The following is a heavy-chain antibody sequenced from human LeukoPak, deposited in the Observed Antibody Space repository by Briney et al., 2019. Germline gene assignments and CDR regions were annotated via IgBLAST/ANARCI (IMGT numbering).Heavy chain of an antibody. CDR1: GYTFTGYY. J-gene: IGHJ5*02. V-gene: IGHV1-2*02. D-gene: IGHD6-19*01. Sequence: GASVKVSCKTSGYTFTGYYMQWVRQAPGQGLEWMGWVNPNSGETNYAQKFQGRVTMTTDTSIRTAYMELTRLTFDDTAVYYCARGPAGGIAVASVIVAWGQGTLVTVSS. CDR2: VNPNSGET. CDR3: ARGPAGGIAVASVIVA.